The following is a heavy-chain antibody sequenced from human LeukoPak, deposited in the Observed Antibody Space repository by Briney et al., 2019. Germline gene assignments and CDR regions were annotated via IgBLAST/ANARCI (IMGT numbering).Heavy chain of an antibody. J-gene: IGHJ4*02. D-gene: IGHD3-22*01. CDR3: ARTGYDSSGYYYYFDY. V-gene: IGHV4-39*01. Sequence: SETLPLTCTVSGGSISSSSYYWGWIRQPPGKGLEWIGSIYYSGSTYYNPSLKSRVTISVDTSKNQFSLKLSSVTAADTAVYYCARTGYDSSGYYYYFDYWGQGTLVTVSS. CDR2: IYYSGST. CDR1: GGSISSSSYY.